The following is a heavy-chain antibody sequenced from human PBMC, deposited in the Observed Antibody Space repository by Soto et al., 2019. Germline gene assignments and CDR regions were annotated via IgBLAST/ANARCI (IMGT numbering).Heavy chain of an antibody. CDR1: GSSISPFY. CDR2: IYYTGST. J-gene: IGHJ4*02. V-gene: IGHV4-59*01. Sequence: SETLSLTCTVSGSSISPFYWSWIRQPPGKGLEWIGYIYYTGSTKYNPSLKSRVTLSLGTSRNQLSLKLSSVTAADTAMYYCTRVGGYYGDYPNFDYWGPGTLVTVSS. CDR3: TRVGGYYGDYPNFDY. D-gene: IGHD4-17*01.